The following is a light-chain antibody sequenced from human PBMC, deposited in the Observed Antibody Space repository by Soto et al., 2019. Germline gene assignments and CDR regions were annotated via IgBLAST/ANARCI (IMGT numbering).Light chain of an antibody. CDR3: LQYFSTPRT. J-gene: IGKJ1*01. CDR1: HSLFFGSNNKNF. Sequence: DIVMTQSPDSLAVSLGERATIDCRSSHSLFFGSNNKNFLSWYQQKPGQPPKLLITWSSTRESGVPDRFTGSGSGTDFSLTITNLQAEDVAVYYCLQYFSTPRTFGQGTKVEIK. CDR2: WSS. V-gene: IGKV4-1*01.